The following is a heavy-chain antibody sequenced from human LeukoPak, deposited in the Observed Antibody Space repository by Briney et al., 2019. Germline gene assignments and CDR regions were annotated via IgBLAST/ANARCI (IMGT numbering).Heavy chain of an antibody. CDR3: ATGGGYDILTGFVY. Sequence: GASVKVSRKVSGYTLTELSMHWVRQAPGKGLEWMGGFDPEDGETIYAQKFQGRVTMTEDTSTDTAYMELSSLRSEDTAVYYCATGGGYDILTGFVYWGQGTLVTVSS. J-gene: IGHJ4*02. V-gene: IGHV1-24*01. CDR2: FDPEDGET. D-gene: IGHD3-9*01. CDR1: GYTLTELS.